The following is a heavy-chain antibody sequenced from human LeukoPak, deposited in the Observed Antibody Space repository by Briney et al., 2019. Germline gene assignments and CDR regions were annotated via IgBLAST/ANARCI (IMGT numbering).Heavy chain of an antibody. D-gene: IGHD4-23*01. CDR1: AFTFSTYA. CDR3: AKDPDDYGGNSVAFDI. V-gene: IGHV3-23*01. J-gene: IGHJ3*02. Sequence: GGSLRLSCAASAFTFSTYAMSWVRQAPGKGLEWVSAISGSGGSTYYADSVKGRFTISRDNSKNTLYLQMNSLRAEDTAVYYCAKDPDDYGGNSVAFDIWGQGTMVTVSS. CDR2: ISGSGGST.